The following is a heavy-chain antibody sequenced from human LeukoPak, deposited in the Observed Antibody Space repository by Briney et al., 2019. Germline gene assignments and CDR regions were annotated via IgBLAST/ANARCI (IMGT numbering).Heavy chain of an antibody. D-gene: IGHD3-22*01. CDR2: IYYTGII. J-gene: IGHJ4*02. CDR1: GGSISSAGYL. Sequence: SQTLSLTCTVSGGSISSAGYLWNWIRQYPGKGLEWIGYIYYTGIIYYNPSLKSRVTISVDTSKNQFSLKLSSVTAADTAVFYCVRGVRDTIGYYHFDSWGQGTLVTVSS. V-gene: IGHV4-31*03. CDR3: VRGVRDTIGYYHFDS.